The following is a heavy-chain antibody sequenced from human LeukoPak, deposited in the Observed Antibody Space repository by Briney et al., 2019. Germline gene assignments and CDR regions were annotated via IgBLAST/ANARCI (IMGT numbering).Heavy chain of an antibody. CDR3: ARRPGRAGTKKKGAFDI. CDR2: INHSGST. J-gene: IGHJ3*02. Sequence: PSETLSLTCAVYGGSFSGYYWSWIRQPPGKGLEWIGEINHSGSTNYNPSLKSRVTISVDTSKNQFSLKLSSVTAADTAVYYCARRPGRAGTKKKGAFDIWGQGTMVTVSS. CDR1: GGSFSGYY. D-gene: IGHD6-19*01. V-gene: IGHV4-34*01.